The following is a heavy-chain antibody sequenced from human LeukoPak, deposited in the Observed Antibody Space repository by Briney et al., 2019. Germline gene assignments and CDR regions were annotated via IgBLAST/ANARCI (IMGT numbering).Heavy chain of an antibody. J-gene: IGHJ5*02. CDR3: AKDQGYSGYDKNWFDP. V-gene: IGHV3-23*01. Sequence: GSLRLSCAASGFTLSSYAMSWVRQAPGKGLEWVSAISGSGGSTYYADSVKGRFTISRDNSKNTLYLQMNSLRAEDTAVYYCAKDQGYSGYDKNWFDPWGQGTLVTVSS. CDR2: ISGSGGST. CDR1: GFTLSSYA. D-gene: IGHD5-12*01.